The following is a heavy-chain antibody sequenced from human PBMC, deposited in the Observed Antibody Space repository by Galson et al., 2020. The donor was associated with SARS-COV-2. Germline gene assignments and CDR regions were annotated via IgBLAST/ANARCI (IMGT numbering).Heavy chain of an antibody. J-gene: IGHJ4*02. D-gene: IGHD6-6*01. Sequence: GESLKISCAASGFTFSSYAMSWVRQAPGKGLEWVSAISGSGGSTYYADSVKGRFTISRDNSKNTLYLQMNSLRAEDTAVYYCAKDVAYIAALTGGVIGTDYWGQGTLVTVSS. CDR2: ISGSGGST. V-gene: IGHV3-23*01. CDR3: AKDVAYIAALTGGVIGTDY. CDR1: GFTFSSYA.